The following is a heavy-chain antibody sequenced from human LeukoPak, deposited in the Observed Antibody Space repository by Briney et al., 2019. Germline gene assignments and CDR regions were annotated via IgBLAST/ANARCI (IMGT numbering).Heavy chain of an antibody. CDR2: INHSGST. CDR3: ARKEYSYGYVAFDY. D-gene: IGHD5-18*01. CDR1: GGSFSGYY. V-gene: IGHV4-34*01. J-gene: IGHJ4*02. Sequence: PSETLSLTCAVYGGSFSGYYWSWIRQPPGKGLEWIGEINHSGSTNYNPSLKSRVTISVDTSKNQFSLKLSSVTAADTAVYYCARKEYSYGYVAFDYWGQGTLVTVSS.